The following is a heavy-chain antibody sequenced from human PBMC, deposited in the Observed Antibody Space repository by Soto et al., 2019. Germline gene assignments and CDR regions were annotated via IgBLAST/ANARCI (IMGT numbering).Heavy chain of an antibody. Sequence: KPSETLSLTCTVSGDSISSSSYYWGWIRQPPGKGLEWIGSIYYSGSTYYNPSLKSRVTISVDTSKNQFSLKLSSVTATDTAVYHCARLETGSSFPVWPSWFDPWGQGTLVTVSS. J-gene: IGHJ5*02. CDR3: ARLETGSSFPVWPSWFDP. V-gene: IGHV4-39*01. D-gene: IGHD6-6*01. CDR2: IYYSGST. CDR1: GDSISSSSYY.